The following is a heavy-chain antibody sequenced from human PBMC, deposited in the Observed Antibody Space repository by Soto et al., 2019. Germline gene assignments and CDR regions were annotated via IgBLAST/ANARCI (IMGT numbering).Heavy chain of an antibody. J-gene: IGHJ4*02. CDR1: GYTLTELS. D-gene: IGHD3-22*01. V-gene: IGHV1-69*02. CDR3: ARSPMTRFFDS. CDR2: MIPIRGNA. Sequence: GASVKVSCKVSGYTLTELSMHWVRQATGQGLEWMGRMIPIRGNASYAQKFQGRVTITANKSTSTAYMELSSLRSEDTAVYYCARSPMTRFFDSWGQGTLVTVSS.